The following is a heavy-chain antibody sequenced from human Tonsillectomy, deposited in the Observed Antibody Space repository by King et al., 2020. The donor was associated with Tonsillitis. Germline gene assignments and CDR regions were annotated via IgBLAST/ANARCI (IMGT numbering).Heavy chain of an antibody. Sequence: VQLVESGGGLVQPGGSLRLSCAASGITVSSNYMSWVRQAPGKGLEGVSLIYSGGSTQYADSVKGRFIISRDRSKNTVYLQMNSLRAEDTAVYFCARIYDWGQGTLVTVSS. V-gene: IGHV3-66*01. CDR3: ARIYD. CDR1: GITVSSNY. D-gene: IGHD3-16*01. CDR2: IYSGGST. J-gene: IGHJ4*02.